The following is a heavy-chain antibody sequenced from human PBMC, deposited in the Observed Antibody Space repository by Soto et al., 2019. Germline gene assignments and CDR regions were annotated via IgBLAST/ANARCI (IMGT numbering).Heavy chain of an antibody. CDR3: AKDLGDSSADDGADY. Sequence: QVQLVESGVGVVQPGRSLRLSCAASGFTFSTYDMHWVRQAPGKGLEWVAVISSDGSNEYYADSVKRRFTISRDNSKNTMYVKMNSLRAEDTDVYYCAKDLGDSSADDGADYWGQGTLVTVSA. J-gene: IGHJ4*02. CDR2: ISSDGSNE. D-gene: IGHD6-25*01. CDR1: GFTFSTYD. V-gene: IGHV3-30*18.